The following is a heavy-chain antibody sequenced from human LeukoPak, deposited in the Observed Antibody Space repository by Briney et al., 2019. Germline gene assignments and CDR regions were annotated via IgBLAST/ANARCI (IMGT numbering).Heavy chain of an antibody. CDR2: ISWNSGSI. V-gene: IGHV3-9*01. J-gene: IGHJ3*02. CDR1: GFTFDDYA. CDR3: AKDLGPLLSGAFDI. Sequence: GGSLRLSCAASGFTFDDYAMHWVRQAPGKGLEWVSGISWNSGSIGYADSVKGRFTISRDNAKNSLYLQMNSLRAEDTALYCCAKDLGPLLSGAFDIWGQGTMVTVSS. D-gene: IGHD3-3*01.